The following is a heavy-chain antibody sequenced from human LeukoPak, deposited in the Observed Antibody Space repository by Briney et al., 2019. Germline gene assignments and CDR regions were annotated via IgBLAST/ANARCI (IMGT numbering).Heavy chain of an antibody. Sequence: GRSLRLSCAASGFTFSSYAMHWVRQAPGKGQEWVAVISYDGSNKYYADSVKGRFTISRDNSKNTLYLQMNSLRAEDTAVYYCARDLLDSTVTNSDYWGQGTLVTVSS. J-gene: IGHJ4*02. CDR2: ISYDGSNK. V-gene: IGHV3-30*04. CDR1: GFTFSSYA. D-gene: IGHD4-17*01. CDR3: ARDLLDSTVTNSDY.